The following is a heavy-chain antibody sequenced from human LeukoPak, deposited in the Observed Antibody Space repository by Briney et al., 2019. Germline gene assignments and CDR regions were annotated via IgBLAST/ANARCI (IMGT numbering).Heavy chain of an antibody. D-gene: IGHD3-10*01. J-gene: IGHJ4*02. CDR1: GGSISSGGYY. Sequence: SQTLSLTCTVSGGSISSGGYYWSWLRQHPGKGLEWIGYIYYSGSTYYNPSLKSRVTISVDTSKNQFSLKLSSVTAADTAVYYCARDNTMVRGVPLYWGQGTLVTVSS. V-gene: IGHV4-31*03. CDR3: ARDNTMVRGVPLY. CDR2: IYYSGST.